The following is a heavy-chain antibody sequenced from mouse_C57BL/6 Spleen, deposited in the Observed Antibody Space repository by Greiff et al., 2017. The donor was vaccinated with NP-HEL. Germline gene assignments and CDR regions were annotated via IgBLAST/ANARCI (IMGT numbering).Heavy chain of an antibody. CDR3: ARWHYGNYGYYAMDY. Sequence: VQLQQSGPELVKPGASVKISCKASGYTFTDYYMNWVKQSHGKSLEWIGDINPNNGGTSYNQKFKGKATLTVDKSSSTAYMELRSLTSEDSAVYYCARWHYGNYGYYAMDYWGQGTSVTVSS. J-gene: IGHJ4*01. CDR1: GYTFTDYY. CDR2: INPNNGGT. V-gene: IGHV1-26*01. D-gene: IGHD2-1*01.